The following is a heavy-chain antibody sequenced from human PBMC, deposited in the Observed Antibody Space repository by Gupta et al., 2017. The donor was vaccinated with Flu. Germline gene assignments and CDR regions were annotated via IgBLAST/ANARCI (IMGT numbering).Heavy chain of an antibody. J-gene: IGHJ4*02. CDR2: IYTSGST. CDR1: GGSISSGSYY. Sequence: QVQLQESGPGLVKPSQTLSPTCTASGGSISSGSYYWSWIRQPAGKGLGWIGRIYTSGSTNYNPSLKSRVTISVDTSKNQFSLKLSSVTAADTAVYYCARQAGSSGWEPYYFDYWGQGTLVTVSS. V-gene: IGHV4-61*02. CDR3: ARQAGSSGWEPYYFDY. D-gene: IGHD6-19*01.